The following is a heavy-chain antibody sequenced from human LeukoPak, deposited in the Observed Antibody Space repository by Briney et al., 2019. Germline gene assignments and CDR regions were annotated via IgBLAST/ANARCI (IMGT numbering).Heavy chain of an antibody. CDR3: ARVSQPAHFDY. Sequence: SETLSLTCAVYGGSFDGYYWNWIRQPPGKGLEWIGEIDHSGSTYYNPSLKGRVTISVDRSKNQFSLKLSSVTAADTAVYYCARVSQPAHFDYWGQGTLVTVSS. V-gene: IGHV4-34*01. J-gene: IGHJ4*02. CDR1: GGSFDGYY. CDR2: IDHSGST.